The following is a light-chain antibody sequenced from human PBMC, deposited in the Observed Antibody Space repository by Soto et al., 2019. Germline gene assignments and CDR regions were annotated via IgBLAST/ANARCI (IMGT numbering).Light chain of an antibody. Sequence: ILITQTPLSLPVTPGEPASISCRSSQSLLDSDDGNTYLDWYLQKPGQSPQLLIYTVSYRASGVPDRLSGSGSGTDFTLKISRVEAEDVGVYYCMQRIEFPLTFGGGTKVDIK. V-gene: IGKV2-40*01. CDR3: MQRIEFPLT. J-gene: IGKJ4*01. CDR2: TVS. CDR1: QSLLDSDDGNTY.